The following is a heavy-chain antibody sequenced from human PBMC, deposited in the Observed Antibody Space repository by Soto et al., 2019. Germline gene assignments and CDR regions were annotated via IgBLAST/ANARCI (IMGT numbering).Heavy chain of an antibody. Sequence: QVQLQQSGPGLVKPSQTLSLTCTVSGGSISFDHYHWTWIRQPPGKGLEWIGYVHYSGSVLYNPSLQSRVAISVDTSKNQFSLKLSSGTAADTAVYFCAREDDGGDRDYDGLDVWGQGTTVTVSS. CDR3: AREDDGGDRDYDGLDV. J-gene: IGHJ6*02. D-gene: IGHD2-21*02. CDR1: GGSISFDHYH. V-gene: IGHV4-30-4*01. CDR2: VHYSGSV.